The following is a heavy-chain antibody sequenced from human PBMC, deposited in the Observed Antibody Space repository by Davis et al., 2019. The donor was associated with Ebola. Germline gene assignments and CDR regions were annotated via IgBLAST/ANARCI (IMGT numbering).Heavy chain of an antibody. CDR3: ARYPSIAAAGTPRKDWFDP. V-gene: IGHV1-2*04. Sequence: AASVKVSCKASGYTFTGYYMHWVRQAPGQGLEWMGWINPNSGGTNHAQKFQGWVTMTRDTSISTAYMELSRLRSDDTAVYYCARYPSIAAAGTPRKDWFDPWGQGTLVTVSS. CDR1: GYTFTGYY. J-gene: IGHJ5*02. D-gene: IGHD6-13*01. CDR2: INPNSGGT.